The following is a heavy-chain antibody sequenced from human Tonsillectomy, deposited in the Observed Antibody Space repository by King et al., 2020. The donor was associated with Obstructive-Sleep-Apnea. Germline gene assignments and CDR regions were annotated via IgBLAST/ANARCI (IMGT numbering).Heavy chain of an antibody. Sequence: QLQESGPGLVKPSQTLSLTCTVSGGSISSGGSYWSWTRQHPGKGLEWIGYIYHSGSTYYKPSLKSRITISVDTSKNQFSLNLNSVTAADTAVYYCARLVGDLTGYYFDYWGQGTLVTVSS. J-gene: IGHJ4*02. V-gene: IGHV4-31*03. CDR2: IYHSGST. CDR1: GGSISSGGSY. D-gene: IGHD1-26*01. CDR3: ARLVGDLTGYYFDY.